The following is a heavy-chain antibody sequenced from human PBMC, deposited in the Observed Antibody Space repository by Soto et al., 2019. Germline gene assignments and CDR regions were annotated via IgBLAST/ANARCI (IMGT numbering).Heavy chain of an antibody. J-gene: IGHJ6*02. CDR1: GFTFSSYG. CDR2: ISVDGSNE. D-gene: IGHD6-19*01. V-gene: IGHV3-30*18. Sequence: QVQLVESGGAVVQPGRSLRLSCAASGFTFSSYGMHWVRQAPCEGLEWVAVISVDGSNEYYADSVKGRFTISRDNSKNTLYLQMNSPRAEDTAVYYCAKDLGQWLGYYYYGMDVWGQGTTVTVSS. CDR3: AKDLGQWLGYYYYGMDV.